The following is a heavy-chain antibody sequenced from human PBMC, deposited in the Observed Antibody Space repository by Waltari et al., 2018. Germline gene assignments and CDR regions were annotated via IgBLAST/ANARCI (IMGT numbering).Heavy chain of an antibody. CDR1: GGSISSSSYY. J-gene: IGHJ2*01. Sequence: QLQLQESGPGLVKPSETLSLTCTVSGGSISSSSYYWGWIRQPPGKGLEWIGSIYYSGSTYYNPSLKSRVTISVDTSKNQFSLKLSSVTAADTAVYYCARGDYAGGNWYFDLWGRGTLVTVSS. D-gene: IGHD4-17*01. CDR2: IYYSGST. CDR3: ARGDYAGGNWYFDL. V-gene: IGHV4-39*07.